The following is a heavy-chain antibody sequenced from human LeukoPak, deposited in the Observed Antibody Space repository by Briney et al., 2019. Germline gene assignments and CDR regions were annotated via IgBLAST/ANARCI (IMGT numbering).Heavy chain of an antibody. D-gene: IGHD3-22*01. CDR1: GFTFSTYA. CDR3: AKSSYYDSSGYYREYYFDH. Sequence: GGSLRLSCAASGFTFSTYAMSWVRQAPGKGLEWVSAISGSGGSTNYADSVKGRVTVSRDNSKSTLYLQMNSLRAEDTAVYYCAKSSYYDSSGYYREYYFDHWGQGTLVTVSS. CDR2: ISGSGGST. V-gene: IGHV3-23*01. J-gene: IGHJ4*02.